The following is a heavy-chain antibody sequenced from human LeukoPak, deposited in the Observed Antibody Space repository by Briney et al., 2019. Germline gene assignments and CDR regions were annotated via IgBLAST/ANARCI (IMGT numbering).Heavy chain of an antibody. Sequence: GGSLRLSCAASGFTFSSYSMNWVRQAPGKGLEWVSSISSSSSYIYYADSVKGRFSISRDNSKNTLYLQMNSLRAEDTAVYYCVRAALHYCSGDRCDSEHYFDSWGQGTLVTVSS. CDR1: GFTFSSYS. D-gene: IGHD2-15*01. V-gene: IGHV3-21*01. CDR3: VRAALHYCSGDRCDSEHYFDS. J-gene: IGHJ4*02. CDR2: ISSSSSYI.